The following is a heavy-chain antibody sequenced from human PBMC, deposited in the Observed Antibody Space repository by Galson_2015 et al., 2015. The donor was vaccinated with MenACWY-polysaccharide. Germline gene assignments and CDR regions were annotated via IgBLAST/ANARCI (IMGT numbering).Heavy chain of an antibody. J-gene: IGHJ6*02. D-gene: IGHD3-3*01. CDR2: IYTSGST. CDR1: GGSISSGSYY. V-gene: IGHV4-61*02. CDR3: ARETYDFWSGYKDSYYYYYGMDV. Sequence: TLSLTCTVSGGSISSGSYYWSWIRQPAGKGLEWIGRIYTSGSTNYNPSLKSRVTISVDTSKNQFSLKLSSVTAADTAVYYCARETYDFWSGYKDSYYYYYGMDVWGQGTTVTVSS.